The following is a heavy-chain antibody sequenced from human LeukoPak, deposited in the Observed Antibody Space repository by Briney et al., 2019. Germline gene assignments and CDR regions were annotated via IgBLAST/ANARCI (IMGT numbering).Heavy chain of an antibody. CDR2: IWYDGSNK. D-gene: IGHD6-13*01. J-gene: IGHJ4*02. Sequence: GRSLRLSCAASGFTFSSYGMHWVRQAPGKGLEWVAVIWYDGSNKYYADSVKGRFTISRDNSKNTLYLQMNSLSAEDTAVYYCARTPLAAAEDHFDYWGQGTLVTVSS. V-gene: IGHV3-33*01. CDR1: GFTFSSYG. CDR3: ARTPLAAAEDHFDY.